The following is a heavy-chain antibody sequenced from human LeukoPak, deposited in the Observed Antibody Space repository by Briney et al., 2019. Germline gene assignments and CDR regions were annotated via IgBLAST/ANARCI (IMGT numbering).Heavy chain of an antibody. D-gene: IGHD3-10*01. J-gene: IGHJ4*02. Sequence: PGRSLRLSCAASGFTFDDYAMHLVRQAPGKGLEWVSGISWNSGSIGYADSVKGRSTISRDNAKNSLYLQMNSLRAEDMALYYCAKDARGYYGSGSSLFDYWGQGTLVTVSS. V-gene: IGHV3-9*03. CDR3: AKDARGYYGSGSSLFDY. CDR2: ISWNSGSI. CDR1: GFTFDDYA.